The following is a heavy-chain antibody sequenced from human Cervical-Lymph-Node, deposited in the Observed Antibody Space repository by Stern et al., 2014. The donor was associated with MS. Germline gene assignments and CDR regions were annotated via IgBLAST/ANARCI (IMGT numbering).Heavy chain of an antibody. J-gene: IGHJ4*02. D-gene: IGHD2-2*01. CDR3: ARVSTSTGVDY. V-gene: IGHV1-69*04. Sequence: QDQLVQSGAEVKKPGSSVKVSCKASGGTFSSYTISWVRQAPGQGLEWMGRIIPILGIANYAQKFQGRVTITADKSTSTAYMELSSLRSEDTAVYYCARVSTSTGVDYWGQGTLVTVSS. CDR1: GGTFSSYT. CDR2: IIPILGIA.